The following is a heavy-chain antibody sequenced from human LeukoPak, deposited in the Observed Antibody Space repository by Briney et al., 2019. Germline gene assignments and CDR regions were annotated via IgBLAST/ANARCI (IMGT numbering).Heavy chain of an antibody. CDR2: IYYSGST. V-gene: IGHV4-59*08. J-gene: IGHJ4*02. D-gene: IGHD6-13*01. CDR1: GGSISSYY. CDR3: ARQEQQLDYYFDY. Sequence: SETLSLTCTVSGGSISSYYWSWIRQPPGKGLEWIVYIYYSGSTNYDPSLKSRVTISVDTSKNQFSLKLSSVTAADTAVYYCARQEQQLDYYFDYWGQGTLVTVSS.